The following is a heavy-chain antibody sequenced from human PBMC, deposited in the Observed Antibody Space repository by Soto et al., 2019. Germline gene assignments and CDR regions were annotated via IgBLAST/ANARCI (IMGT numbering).Heavy chain of an antibody. CDR1: GFTFSSYG. CDR2: ISYDGSNK. Sequence: LRLSCAASGFTFSSYGMHWVRQAPGKGLEWVAVISYDGSNKYYADSVKGRFTISRDNSKNTLYLQMNSLRAEDTAVYYCAKGFHFWSGYYPHGVDYWGQGTLVTVSS. D-gene: IGHD3-3*02. CDR3: AKGFHFWSGYYPHGVDY. V-gene: IGHV3-30*18. J-gene: IGHJ4*02.